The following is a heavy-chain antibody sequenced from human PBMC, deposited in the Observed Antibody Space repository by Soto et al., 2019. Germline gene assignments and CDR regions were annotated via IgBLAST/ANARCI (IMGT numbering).Heavy chain of an antibody. J-gene: IGHJ4*02. D-gene: IGHD6-19*01. V-gene: IGHV3-23*01. Sequence: GGSLRLSCAASGFTFTSYWMHWVRQAPGKGLEWVSTISARGSSTYYADSVKGRCTISRDESKNTLYLQMNSLRAEDTAVYYCARDFGIAVAGFTGYYFDYWGQGTLVTVSS. CDR3: ARDFGIAVAGFTGYYFDY. CDR1: GFTFTSYW. CDR2: ISARGSST.